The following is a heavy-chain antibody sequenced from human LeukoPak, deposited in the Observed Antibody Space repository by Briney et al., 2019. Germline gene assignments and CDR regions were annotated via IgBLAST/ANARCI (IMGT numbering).Heavy chain of an antibody. V-gene: IGHV3-7*01. CDR1: GFTFSNYW. D-gene: IGHD4-11*01. CDR3: ATYSILNAREFRY. Sequence: GGSLRLSCAASGFTFSNYWMSWVRQDPGKGLEWVANVQHIGGQTYYVDSVKGRFTISRDNAKNSVYLQMNSLGADDTAVYYCATYSILNAREFRYWGQGTLVTVTS. J-gene: IGHJ1*01. CDR2: VQHIGGQT.